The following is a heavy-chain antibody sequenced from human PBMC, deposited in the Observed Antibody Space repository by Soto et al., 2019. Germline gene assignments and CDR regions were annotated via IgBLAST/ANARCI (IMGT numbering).Heavy chain of an antibody. CDR1: GYTFISYY. V-gene: IGHV1-46*01. D-gene: IGHD2-15*01. Sequence: GASVKVSCKASGYTFISYYVHWVRQAPGQGLEWMGIVNPSGGYTTYAQKFQGRVTMTRDTSTGTVYMELSGLRSEDTAVYYCARDQGSQFEAVVSAGLDGLDVWGQGATVTVSS. J-gene: IGHJ6*02. CDR3: ARDQGSQFEAVVSAGLDGLDV. CDR2: VNPSGGYT.